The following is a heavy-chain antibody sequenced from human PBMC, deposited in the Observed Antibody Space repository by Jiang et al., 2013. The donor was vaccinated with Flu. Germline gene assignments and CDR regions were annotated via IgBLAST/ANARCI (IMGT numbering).Heavy chain of an antibody. V-gene: IGHV3-33*01. CDR3: AREARGVIIGYYYGMDV. CDR2: IWYDGSNK. Sequence: VQLLESGGGVVQPGRSLRLSCAASGFTFSSYGMHWVRQAPGKGLEWVAVIWYDGSNKYYADSVKGRFTISRDNSKNTLYLQMNSLRAEDTAVYYCAREARGVIIGYYYGMDVWGKGTTVTVSS. J-gene: IGHJ6*04. D-gene: IGHD3-10*01. CDR1: GFTFSSYG.